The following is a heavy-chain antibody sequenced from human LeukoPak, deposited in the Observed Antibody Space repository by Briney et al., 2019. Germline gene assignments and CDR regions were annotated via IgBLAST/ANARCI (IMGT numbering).Heavy chain of an antibody. CDR3: ARGPIGYYDFWSGYPDY. CDR2: INPSGGST. D-gene: IGHD3-3*01. CDR1: GYTFTSDY. J-gene: IGHJ4*02. Sequence: ASVKVSCKASGYTFTSDYMHWVRQAPGQGLEWMGIINPSGGSTSYAQKFQGRVTMTRDTSTSTVYMELSSLRSEDTAVYYCARGPIGYYDFWSGYPDYWGQGTLVTVSS. V-gene: IGHV1-46*01.